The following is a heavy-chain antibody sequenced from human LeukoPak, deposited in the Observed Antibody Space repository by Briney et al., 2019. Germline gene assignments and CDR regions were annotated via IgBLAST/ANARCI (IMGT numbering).Heavy chain of an antibody. V-gene: IGHV1-2*02. J-gene: IGHJ4*02. Sequence: GASVKVSCKASGYTFTGYYMHWVRQAPGQGLEWMGWINPNSGGTNYAQKFQGRVTMTRDTSISTAYMELSRLRSDDTAVYYCARDLRERYYGSGVDYWGQGTLVTVSS. CDR1: GYTFTGYY. CDR3: ARDLRERYYGSGVDY. D-gene: IGHD3-10*01. CDR2: INPNSGGT.